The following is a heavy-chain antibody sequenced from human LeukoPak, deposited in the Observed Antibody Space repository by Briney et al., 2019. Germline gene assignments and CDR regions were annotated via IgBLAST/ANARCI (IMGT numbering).Heavy chain of an antibody. V-gene: IGHV4-61*02. CDR1: GGSVSSGSYY. Sequence: SETLSLTCTVSGGSVSSGSYYWSWIRQPAGKGLEWIGRIYTSGSTNYNPSLKSRVTMSVDTSKNQFSLKLSSVTAADTAVYYCARATVVPAAMGYYYYGMDVWGQGTTVTVSS. J-gene: IGHJ6*02. CDR2: IYTSGST. D-gene: IGHD2-2*01. CDR3: ARATVVPAAMGYYYYGMDV.